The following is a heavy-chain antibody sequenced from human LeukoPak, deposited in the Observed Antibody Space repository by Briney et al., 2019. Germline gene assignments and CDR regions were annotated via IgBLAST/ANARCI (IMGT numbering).Heavy chain of an antibody. CDR2: ISRNSYT. CDR1: GFTFGDYD. CDR3: ARMGIAAVGAYYFDY. D-gene: IGHD6-13*01. J-gene: IGHJ4*02. Sequence: PEGSLRLSCAASGFTFGDYDMSWIRQAPGKGREWVSYISRNSYTNYADSVKGRFTISRDNAKNSLYLQMASRRAEDTAVYYCARMGIAAVGAYYFDYWGQGTLVAVSS. V-gene: IGHV3-11*06.